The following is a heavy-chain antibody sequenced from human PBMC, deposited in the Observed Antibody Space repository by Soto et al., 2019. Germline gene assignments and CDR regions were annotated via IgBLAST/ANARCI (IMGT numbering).Heavy chain of an antibody. J-gene: IGHJ5*02. V-gene: IGHV1-69*13. D-gene: IGHD1-26*01. Sequence: SVKVSCKASGGTFNTSGISWVRQAHGQGIEWMGGIIHLFVTTNYAQRFKGRVKITADESTSTVHMELSSLRFGYTPIYYCARARGTSWYNWFDPWGQGTLVTVSS. CDR2: IIHLFVTT. CDR3: ARARGTSWYNWFDP. CDR1: GGTFNTSG.